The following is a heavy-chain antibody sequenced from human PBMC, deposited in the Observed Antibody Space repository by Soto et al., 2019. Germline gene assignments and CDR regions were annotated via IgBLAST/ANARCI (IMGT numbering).Heavy chain of an antibody. CDR2: IIPIFGTA. D-gene: IGHD2-15*01. CDR1: VCTFSSYS. J-gene: IGHJ4*02. CDR3: AREVTIDCSGGSCYSPYYDY. V-gene: IGHV1-69*13. Sequence: SVNVSCKGSVCTFSSYSISWVRQAPGQGRDWMGGIIPIFGTANYAQKFQGRVTITADESTSTAYMELSSLRSEDTAVYYCAREVTIDCSGGSCYSPYYDYWGQGTLVTVSS.